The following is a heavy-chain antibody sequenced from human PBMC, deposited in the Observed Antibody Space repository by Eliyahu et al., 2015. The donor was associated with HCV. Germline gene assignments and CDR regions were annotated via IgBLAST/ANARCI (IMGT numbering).Heavy chain of an antibody. J-gene: IGHJ6*02. D-gene: IGHD4/OR15-4a*01. CDR3: ARDRKISYTNSWLTNYYYYAMDV. V-gene: IGHV3-33*01. CDR1: GXXLXRXG. Sequence: QVQLVESGGGVVQPGRSLRLSCAASGXXLXRXGMHWXRQAPGKGLEWVAVMWYDGSYKYYADSVKGRFTISRDNSNNTLYLQMNSLRAEDMAVYYCARDRKISYTNSWLTNYYYYAMDVWGQGTTVTVSS. CDR2: MWYDGSYK.